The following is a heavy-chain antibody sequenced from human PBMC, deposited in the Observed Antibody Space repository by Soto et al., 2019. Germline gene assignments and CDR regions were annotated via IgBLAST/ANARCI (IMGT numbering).Heavy chain of an antibody. CDR1: GGSISSSSYY. CDR2: IYYSGST. V-gene: IGHV4-39*07. CDR3: ARDPDRYCSGGSCYAFDI. Sequence: SETLSLTCTVSGGSISSSSYYWGWIRQPPGKGLEWIGSIYYSGSTYYNPSLKSRVTISVDTSKNQFSLKLSSVTAVDTAVYYCARDPDRYCSGGSCYAFDIWGQGTMVTVS. J-gene: IGHJ3*02. D-gene: IGHD2-15*01.